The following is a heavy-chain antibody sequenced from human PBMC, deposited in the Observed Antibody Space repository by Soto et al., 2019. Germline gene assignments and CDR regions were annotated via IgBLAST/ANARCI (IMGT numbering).Heavy chain of an antibody. CDR1: GYTFTSYG. V-gene: IGHV1-18*01. J-gene: IGHJ4*02. CDR2: ISAYNGNT. D-gene: IGHD2-2*01. CDR3: ARDPRYCSSTSCYDFDY. Sequence: QVQLVQSGAEVKKPGASVKVSCKASGYTFTSYGISWVRQAPGQGLEWMGWISAYNGNTNYAQKLQGRVTMTTDTAXSXXYMELRSLRSDDTAVYYCARDPRYCSSTSCYDFDYWGQGTLVTVSS.